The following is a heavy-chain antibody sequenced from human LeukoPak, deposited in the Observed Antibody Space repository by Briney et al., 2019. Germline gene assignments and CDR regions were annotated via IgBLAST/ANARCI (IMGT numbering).Heavy chain of an antibody. Sequence: SETLSLTCTVSGVSINNYYWSWLPQPAGKGLEWIGRIYTRGSTNYNPSLKSRVTMSVDTSKNQFSLKLSSVTAADTAVYYCARGRYCSADICSGGDAFDIWGQGTMVSVSS. CDR3: ARGRYCSADICSGGDAFDI. V-gene: IGHV4-4*07. D-gene: IGHD2-15*01. CDR1: GVSINNYY. CDR2: IYTRGST. J-gene: IGHJ3*02.